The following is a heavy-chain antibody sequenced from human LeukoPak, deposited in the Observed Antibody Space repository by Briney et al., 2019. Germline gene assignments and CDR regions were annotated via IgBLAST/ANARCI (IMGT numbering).Heavy chain of an antibody. D-gene: IGHD4-17*01. V-gene: IGHV4-4*02. Sequence: SETLSLTCAVSGASITSNHWWSWARQAPGEGLEWIGEIYHGGATTYNPSLKSRLTMSVDRSKNEFSLSLRSVTAADTAVCYCATYLYGDYGYYYFDYWGPGTLVTVSS. J-gene: IGHJ4*02. CDR1: GASITSNHW. CDR2: IYHGGAT. CDR3: ATYLYGDYGYYYFDY.